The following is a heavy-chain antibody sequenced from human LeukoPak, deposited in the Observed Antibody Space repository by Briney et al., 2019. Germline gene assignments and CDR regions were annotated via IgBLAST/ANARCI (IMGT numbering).Heavy chain of an antibody. CDR3: AKDRKYSSSWYWVFDY. CDR1: GFTFSSYA. D-gene: IGHD6-13*01. V-gene: IGHV3-23*01. CDR2: ISGSGGST. J-gene: IGHJ4*02. Sequence: PGGSLRLSCAASGFTFSSYAMSWVRQAPGKGLEWVSAISGSGGSTYYADSVKGRFTISRDNSKNTLYLQMNSLRAEDTAVYYCAKDRKYSSSWYWVFDYWGQGTLVTVSS.